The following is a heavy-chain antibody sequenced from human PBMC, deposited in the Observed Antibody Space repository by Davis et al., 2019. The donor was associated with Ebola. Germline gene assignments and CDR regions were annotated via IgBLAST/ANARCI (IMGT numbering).Heavy chain of an antibody. J-gene: IGHJ4*02. D-gene: IGHD5-24*01. Sequence: SETLSLTCAVYGGSFSGYYWSWIRQPPGKGLEWIGEINHSGSTNYNPSLKSRVTISVDTSKNQFSLKLSSVTAADTAVYYCARGLGGYNDPFDYWGQGTLVTVSP. CDR3: ARGLGGYNDPFDY. CDR2: INHSGST. V-gene: IGHV4-34*01. CDR1: GGSFSGYY.